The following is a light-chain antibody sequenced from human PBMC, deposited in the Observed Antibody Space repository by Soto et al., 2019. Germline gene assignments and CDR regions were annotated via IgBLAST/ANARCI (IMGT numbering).Light chain of an antibody. CDR1: QDIRNY. Sequence: DIQMTQSPSSLSASVGDRVTMTCRASQDIRNYVAWYQQKPGEVPKLLIYAASTLQSGVPARFSGGGFGTDFTLPISSLRPERVATYYCQRYHSALRTFAPATKVALK. J-gene: IGKJ3*01. CDR3: QRYHSALRT. V-gene: IGKV1-27*01. CDR2: AAS.